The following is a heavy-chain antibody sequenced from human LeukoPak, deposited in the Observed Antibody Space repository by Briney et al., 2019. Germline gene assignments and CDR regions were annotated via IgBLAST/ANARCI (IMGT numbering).Heavy chain of an antibody. CDR2: IYSSGST. CDR1: GGSISSGSYY. Sequence: SETLSLTCTVSGGSISSGSYYWSWIRQPAGKGLEWIGRIYSSGSTNYNPSLKSRVTISVDTSKNQFSLKLSSVTAADTAVYYCARGLRYFDPYYFDYWGQGTLVTVSS. V-gene: IGHV4-61*02. D-gene: IGHD3-9*01. CDR3: ARGLRYFDPYYFDY. J-gene: IGHJ4*02.